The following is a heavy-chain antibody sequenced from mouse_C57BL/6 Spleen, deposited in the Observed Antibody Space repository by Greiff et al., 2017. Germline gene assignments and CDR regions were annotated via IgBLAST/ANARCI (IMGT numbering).Heavy chain of an antibody. V-gene: IGHV1-22*01. D-gene: IGHD4-1*01. CDR1: GYTFTDYN. Sequence: VQLQQSRPELVKPGASVKMSCKASGYTFTDYNMHWVKQSHGKSLEWIGYINPNNGGTSYNQKFKGKATLTVNKSSSTSYMELRSLTSEDSAVYYCARPWVNWAFDYWGQGTTLTVSS. CDR2: INPNNGGT. J-gene: IGHJ2*01. CDR3: ARPWVNWAFDY.